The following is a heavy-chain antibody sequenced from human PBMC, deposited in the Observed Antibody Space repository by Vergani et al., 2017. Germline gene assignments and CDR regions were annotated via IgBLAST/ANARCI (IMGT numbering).Heavy chain of an antibody. V-gene: IGHV4-30-2*01. CDR2: IYHSGNT. D-gene: IGHD5-12*01. CDR1: GGSISSGDYS. J-gene: IGHJ4*02. Sequence: QVQLQESGPGLVKPSETLSLTCTVSGGSISSGDYSWSWIRQPPGKGLEWIGYIYHSGNTYYNPSLKSRVTISVDRSKNQFSLKLSSVTAADTAVYYCATYHAGYSGYEPLGYWGQGTLVTVSS. CDR3: ATYHAGYSGYEPLGY.